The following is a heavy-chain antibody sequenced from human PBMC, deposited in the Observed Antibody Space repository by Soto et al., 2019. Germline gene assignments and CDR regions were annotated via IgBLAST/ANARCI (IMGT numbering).Heavy chain of an antibody. CDR1: GGTFSSYA. CDR2: IIPIFGTA. J-gene: IGHJ6*02. Sequence: GASVKVSCKASGGTFSSYAISWVRQAPGQGLEWMGGIIPIFGTANYAQKFQGRVTITADESTSTAYMELSSLRSEDTAVYYCARVEGGSSSNGMDVWGQGTTVTVSS. D-gene: IGHD6-6*01. CDR3: ARVEGGSSSNGMDV. V-gene: IGHV1-69*13.